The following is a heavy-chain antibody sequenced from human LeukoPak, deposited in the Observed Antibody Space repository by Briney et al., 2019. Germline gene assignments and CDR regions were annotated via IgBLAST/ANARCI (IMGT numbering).Heavy chain of an antibody. CDR1: GFTFISYA. CDR3: ASPRGYSSGLLDY. Sequence: PGGSLRLSRPSSGFTFISYAMSWVRQARCKGLEGVSGISGSGGRTYYDDSVKGRFNISRNNSKNTMYLKMNSLRAEDTAVYYCASPRGYSSGLLDYWGQGTLVTVSS. CDR2: ISGSGGRT. D-gene: IGHD6-19*01. V-gene: IGHV3-23*01. J-gene: IGHJ4*02.